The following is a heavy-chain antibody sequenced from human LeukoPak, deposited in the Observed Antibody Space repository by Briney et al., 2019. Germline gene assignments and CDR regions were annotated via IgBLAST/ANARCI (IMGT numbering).Heavy chain of an antibody. CDR2: INPNSGGT. Sequence: GASVKVSCKASGYTFTGYYMHCVRQAPGQGFEWMGWINPNSGGTNYAQKFQGRVTMTRDTSISTAHMELSRLRSDDTAVYYCARANPLYCSSTTCLFDYWGQGTLVTVSS. CDR1: GYTFTGYY. J-gene: IGHJ4*02. CDR3: ARANPLYCSSTTCLFDY. V-gene: IGHV1-2*02. D-gene: IGHD2-2*01.